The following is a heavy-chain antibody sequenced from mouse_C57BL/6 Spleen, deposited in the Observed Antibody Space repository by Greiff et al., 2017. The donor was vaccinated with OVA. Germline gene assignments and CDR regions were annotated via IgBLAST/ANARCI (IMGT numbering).Heavy chain of an antibody. CDR2: IDPSDSYT. CDR3: ARLGPYDVDYSYAMDY. Sequence: QVQLQQPGAELVRPGTSVKLSCKASGYTFTSYWMHWVKQRPGQGLEWIGVIDPSDSYTNYNQKFKGKATLTVDTSSSTAYMQLSSLTSEDSAVYYCARLGPYDVDYSYAMDYWGQGTSVTVSS. V-gene: IGHV1-59*01. CDR1: GYTFTSYW. D-gene: IGHD2-3*01. J-gene: IGHJ4*01.